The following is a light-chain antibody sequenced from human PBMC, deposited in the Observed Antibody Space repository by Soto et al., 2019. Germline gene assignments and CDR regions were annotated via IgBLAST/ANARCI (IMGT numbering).Light chain of an antibody. CDR2: TAS. V-gene: IGKV1-39*01. CDR3: QQTYSIPLT. J-gene: IGKJ4*01. Sequence: DIQMTQSPSSLSASVGDRVTLTCRASQSISRYLNWYQQQSGKAPKLLIYTASNLQSGVPSRFSGSGSGTDFTLTISSLQPEDFTTYYCQQTYSIPLTFGGGTKVDIK. CDR1: QSISRY.